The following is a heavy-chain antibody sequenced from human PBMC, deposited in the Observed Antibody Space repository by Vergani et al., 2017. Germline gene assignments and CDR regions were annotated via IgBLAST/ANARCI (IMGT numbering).Heavy chain of an antibody. CDR1: GSSISSYY. Sequence: QVQLQESGPGLVKPSETLSLTCTVSGSSISSYYWGWIRQPPGKGLEWIGYISYSGSTNYNPSLKSRVTISVDTSKTQFSLKLSSVTAADTAVYYCARWITGTTHVDYWCQGTLVTVSA. CDR3: ARWITGTTHVDY. J-gene: IGHJ4*02. D-gene: IGHD1-20*01. CDR2: ISYSGST. V-gene: IGHV4-59*01.